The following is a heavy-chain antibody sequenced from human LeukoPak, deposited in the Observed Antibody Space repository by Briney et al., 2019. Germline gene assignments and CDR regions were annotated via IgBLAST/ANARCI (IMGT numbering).Heavy chain of an antibody. J-gene: IGHJ6*03. CDR2: INHSGST. CDR3: ARGRGYSYGFSRYYYYYMDV. D-gene: IGHD5-18*01. V-gene: IGHV4-34*01. CDR1: GVSFSGYY. Sequence: KPSETLSLTCAVYGVSFSGYYWSWIRQPPGKGLEWIGEINHSGSTNYNPSLKSRVTISVDTSKNQFSLKLSSVTAADTAVYYCARGRGYSYGFSRYYYYYMDVWGKGTTVTVSS.